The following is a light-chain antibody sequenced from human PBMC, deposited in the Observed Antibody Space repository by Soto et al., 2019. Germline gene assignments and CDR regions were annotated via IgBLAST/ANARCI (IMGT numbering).Light chain of an antibody. V-gene: IGKV3-20*01. CDR2: GAS. CDR3: QQYGSSPWT. J-gene: IGKJ1*01. Sequence: EIVLTQSPGTLSLSPGERATLSCRTSQSFSGTYLAWYQQKPGQAPRLLIYGASSRATGIPDRFSGSGSATDFTLTISRLEPEDFAVYYCQQYGSSPWTFGQGTKVDI. CDR1: QSFSGTY.